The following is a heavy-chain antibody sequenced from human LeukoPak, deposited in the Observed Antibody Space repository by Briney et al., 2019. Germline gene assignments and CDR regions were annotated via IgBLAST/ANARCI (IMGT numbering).Heavy chain of an antibody. V-gene: IGHV1-24*01. Sequence: ASVKVSCKASGYTFTSYGISWVRQAPGKGLELMGGFDPEDGETIYAQKFQGRVTMTEDTSTDTAYMELSSLRSEDTAVYYCATDPRYYGYNWFDPWGQGTLVTVSS. D-gene: IGHD3-10*01. CDR3: ATDPRYYGYNWFDP. CDR2: FDPEDGET. J-gene: IGHJ5*02. CDR1: GYTFTSYG.